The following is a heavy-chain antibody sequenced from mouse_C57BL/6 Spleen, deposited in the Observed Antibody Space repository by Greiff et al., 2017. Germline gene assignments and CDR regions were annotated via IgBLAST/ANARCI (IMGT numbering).Heavy chain of an antibody. CDR1: GFTFNTYA. J-gene: IGHJ4*01. D-gene: IGHD2-1*01. CDR2: IRSKSSNYAT. Sequence: EVQGVESGGGLVQPKGSLKLSCAASGFTFNTYAMHWVRQAPGKGLEWVARIRSKSSNYATYYADSVKDRFTISRDDSQSMLYLQMNNLKTEDTAMYYCVIGYGNYGSYYAMDYWGQGTSVTVSS. CDR3: VIGYGNYGSYYAMDY. V-gene: IGHV10-3*01.